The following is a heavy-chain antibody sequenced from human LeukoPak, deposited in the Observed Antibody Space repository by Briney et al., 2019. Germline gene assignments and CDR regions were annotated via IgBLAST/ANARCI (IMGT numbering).Heavy chain of an antibody. CDR1: GYSFTKYW. CDR3: ATCGGKGGPSDYFDY. J-gene: IGHJ4*02. CDR2: IYPGDSET. D-gene: IGHD4-23*01. Sequence: GESLKISCKGSGYSFTKYWIGWVRQTPEKGLEWMGTIYPGDSETRYSPSFQGQVTISADKSITTAYLQWSSLKASDTAVYYCATCGGKGGPSDYFDYWGQGALVTVSS. V-gene: IGHV5-51*01.